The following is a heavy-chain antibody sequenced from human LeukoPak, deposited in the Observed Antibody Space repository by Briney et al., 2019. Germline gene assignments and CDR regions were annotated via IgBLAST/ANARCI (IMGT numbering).Heavy chain of an antibody. D-gene: IGHD3-3*01. CDR1: GYSFTSYW. CDR3: ARSPQTYDFWSGYVAFDI. V-gene: IGHV5-51*01. J-gene: IGHJ3*02. Sequence: GESLKISCKGSGYSFTSYWIGWVRQMPGKGLEWMGIIYPGDSDTRYSPSFQGQVTISADKSISTAYLQWSSLKASDTAMYYCARSPQTYDFWSGYVAFDIWGQGTMVTVSS. CDR2: IYPGDSDT.